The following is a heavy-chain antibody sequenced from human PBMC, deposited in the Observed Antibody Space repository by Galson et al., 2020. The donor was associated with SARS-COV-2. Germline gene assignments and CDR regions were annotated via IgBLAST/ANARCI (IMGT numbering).Heavy chain of an antibody. Sequence: SETLSLTCTVSGGSISSSSYYWGWIRQPPGKGLEWIGSIYYSGSTYYNPSLKSRVTISVDTSKNQFSLKLSSVTAADTAVYYCAGEAFQAFNYYYYGMDVWGQGTTVTVSS. CDR3: AGEAFQAFNYYYYGMDV. V-gene: IGHV4-39*07. J-gene: IGHJ6*02. CDR2: IYYSGST. CDR1: GGSISSSSYY. D-gene: IGHD3-3*02.